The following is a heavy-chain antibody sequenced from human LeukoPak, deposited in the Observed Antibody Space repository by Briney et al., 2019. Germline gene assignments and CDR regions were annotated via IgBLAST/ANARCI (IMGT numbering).Heavy chain of an antibody. V-gene: IGHV5-51*01. CDR2: IYVDDSDT. J-gene: IGHJ6*03. CDR3: VRHNDYYYMDV. Sequence: GESLKISCKGSGHSFTTYRIGWVRQMPGKGLEWMGIIYVDDSDTTYNPAFQGQVTISADKSIYTAYLQWNSLQASDTAMYFCVRHNDYYYMDVWGKGTSVTVSS. CDR1: GHSFTTYR.